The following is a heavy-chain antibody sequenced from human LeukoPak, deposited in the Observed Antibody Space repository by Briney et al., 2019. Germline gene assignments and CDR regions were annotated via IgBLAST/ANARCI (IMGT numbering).Heavy chain of an antibody. V-gene: IGHV4-34*01. J-gene: IGHJ4*02. Sequence: SETLSLTCAVYGGSFSGYYWSWIRQPPGKGLEWIGEINHSGSTNYNPSLKSRVTISVDTSKNQFSLKLSSVTAADTAVYYCARSLGTGYYTPYYFDYWGQGTLVTVSS. CDR2: INHSGST. CDR3: ARSLGTGYYTPYYFDY. CDR1: GGSFSGYY. D-gene: IGHD3/OR15-3a*01.